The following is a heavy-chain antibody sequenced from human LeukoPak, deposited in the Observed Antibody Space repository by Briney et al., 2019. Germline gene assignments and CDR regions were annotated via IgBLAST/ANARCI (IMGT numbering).Heavy chain of an antibody. CDR1: GFTFSSYE. CDR2: ISGSGSTI. Sequence: PGGSLRLSCAASGFTFSSYEMNWVRQAPGKGLEWVSYISGSGSTIYYADSVKGRFTISRDNAKNSLYLQMNSLRAEDTAVYYCAREGQWLASYWGQGTLVTVSS. J-gene: IGHJ4*02. D-gene: IGHD6-19*01. V-gene: IGHV3-48*03. CDR3: AREGQWLASY.